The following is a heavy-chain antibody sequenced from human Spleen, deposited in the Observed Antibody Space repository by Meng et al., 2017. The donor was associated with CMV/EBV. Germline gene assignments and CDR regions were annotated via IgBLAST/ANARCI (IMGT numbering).Heavy chain of an antibody. CDR1: GFSFSSYW. J-gene: IGHJ3*02. CDR2: ISSSSSYI. V-gene: IGHV3-21*01. Sequence: GESLKISCEASGFSFSSYWMHWVRQAPGKGLEWVSSISSSSSYIYYADSVKGRFTISRDNAKNSLYLQMNSLRAEDTAVYYCARDSGIAVAGDAFDIWGQGTMVTVSS. CDR3: ARDSGIAVAGDAFDI. D-gene: IGHD6-19*01.